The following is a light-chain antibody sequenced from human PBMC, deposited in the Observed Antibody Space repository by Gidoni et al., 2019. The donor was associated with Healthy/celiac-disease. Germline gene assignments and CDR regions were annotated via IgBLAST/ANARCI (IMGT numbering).Light chain of an antibody. V-gene: IGKV3-15*01. CDR3: QQYNNWPPWT. Sequence: EIVMTQSPATMSVSPGERATLSCRASQSVSSNLAWYQQKPGQAPRLLIYGASTRATGIPARFSGSGSWTEFTLTFSSLQSEDFAVYYFQQYNNWPPWTFGQGTKVGIK. CDR1: QSVSSN. CDR2: GAS. J-gene: IGKJ1*01.